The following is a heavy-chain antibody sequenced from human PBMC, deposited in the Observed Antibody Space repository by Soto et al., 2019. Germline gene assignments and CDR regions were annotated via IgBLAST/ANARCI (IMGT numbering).Heavy chain of an antibody. CDR1: GFTFSSYS. J-gene: IGHJ6*03. D-gene: IGHD4-4*01. V-gene: IGHV3-48*01. Sequence: GGSLRLSCAASGFTFSSYSMNWVRQAPGKGLEWVSYISSSSSTIYYADSVKGRFTISRDNAKNSLYLQMNSLRAEDTAVYYCASTTTPYYYYYYMDVWGKGTTVTVSS. CDR2: ISSSSSTI. CDR3: ASTTTPYYYYYYMDV.